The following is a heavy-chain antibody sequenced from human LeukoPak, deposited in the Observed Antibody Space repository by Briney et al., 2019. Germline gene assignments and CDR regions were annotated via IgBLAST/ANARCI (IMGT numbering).Heavy chain of an antibody. Sequence: GESLKISCKGSGYSFTSYWIGWVRQMPGKGLEWMGIIYPGDSDTRYSPSFQGQVTISADKSISTAYLQWSSLKASDTAMYYCATPKLPPTVGDAFDIWGQGTMVTVSS. J-gene: IGHJ3*02. V-gene: IGHV5-51*01. CDR2: IYPGDSDT. D-gene: IGHD4-23*01. CDR1: GYSFTSYW. CDR3: ATPKLPPTVGDAFDI.